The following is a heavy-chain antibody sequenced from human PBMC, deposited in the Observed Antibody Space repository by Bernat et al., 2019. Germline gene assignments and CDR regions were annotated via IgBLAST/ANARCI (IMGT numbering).Heavy chain of an antibody. CDR1: GFTFSSYG. D-gene: IGHD4-17*01. V-gene: IGHV3-30*18. J-gene: IGHJ4*02. CDR3: AKVSGDYARGGFDY. CDR2: VSFDGNHK. Sequence: QVQLVESGGGVVQPGRSLSLSCAASGFTFSSYGMHWVRQAPGKGPEWVAVVSFDGNHKYYAESVRGRFIISRDNSKNTLYLQMNSLRPEDTAVYYCAKVSGDYARGGFDYWGQGTLVTVYS.